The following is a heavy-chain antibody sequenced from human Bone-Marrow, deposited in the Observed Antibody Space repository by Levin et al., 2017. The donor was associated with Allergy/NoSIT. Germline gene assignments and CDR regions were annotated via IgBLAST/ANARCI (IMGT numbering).Heavy chain of an antibody. CDR1: GGSISSSSYY. Sequence: SQTLSLTCTVSGGSISSSSYYWGWIRQPPGKGLEWIGSIYYSGSTYYNPSLKSRVTISVDTSKNQFSLKLSSVTAADTAVYYCARERDRIAAAGGGGFLDYWGQGTLVTVSS. V-gene: IGHV4-39*07. J-gene: IGHJ4*02. D-gene: IGHD6-13*01. CDR3: ARERDRIAAAGGGGFLDY. CDR2: IYYSGST.